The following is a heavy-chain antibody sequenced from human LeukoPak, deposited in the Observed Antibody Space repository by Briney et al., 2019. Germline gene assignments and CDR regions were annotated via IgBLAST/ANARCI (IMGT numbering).Heavy chain of an antibody. J-gene: IGHJ5*02. D-gene: IGHD6-13*01. V-gene: IGHV4-39*01. Sequence: SETLSLICSVSGGAISSGSYYWGWIRQPPGKGLEWIGSIYYNGNTHYNPSLKSRVSISVDTSKNQFSLKLSSVTAADTAVYYCARGAIPGRMAAAGKSWFDPWGHGTLVTVSS. CDR3: ARGAIPGRMAAAGKSWFDP. CDR1: GGAISSGSYY. CDR2: IYYNGNT.